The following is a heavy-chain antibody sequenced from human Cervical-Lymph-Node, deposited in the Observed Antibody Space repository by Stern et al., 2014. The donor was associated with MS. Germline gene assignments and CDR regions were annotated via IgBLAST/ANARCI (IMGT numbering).Heavy chain of an antibody. CDR2: INPRFSNA. Sequence: VQLVESGAEVKKPGAAVKVSCKASGYTFTSYYMHWVRQAPGQGLEWMGVINPRFSNASYTKSFQDRAPLTRDTSAATVYMELSSLRFADTAVYYCVRGDTTWHYFYYGLDVWGQGTTVTVSS. D-gene: IGHD1-14*01. CDR1: GYTFTSYY. CDR3: VRGDTTWHYFYYGLDV. J-gene: IGHJ6*02. V-gene: IGHV1-46*03.